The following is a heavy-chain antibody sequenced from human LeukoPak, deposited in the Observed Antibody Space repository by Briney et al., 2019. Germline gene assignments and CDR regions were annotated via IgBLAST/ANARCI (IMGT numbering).Heavy chain of an antibody. V-gene: IGHV1-2*02. Sequence: ASVKVSCKASGYTFSGYYMHWVRPAPGQGLEWVGWINPNSGGTNYAQNFQGRVTMTRDTSISTVYMELSSLRSDDTAVYFCAREGSRVGAPKPPSDYWGQGTLVTVSS. CDR3: AREGSRVGAPKPPSDY. J-gene: IGHJ4*02. CDR2: INPNSGGT. CDR1: GYTFSGYY. D-gene: IGHD1-26*01.